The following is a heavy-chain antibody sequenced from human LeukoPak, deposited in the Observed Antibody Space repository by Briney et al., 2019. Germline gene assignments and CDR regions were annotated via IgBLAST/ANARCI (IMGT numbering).Heavy chain of an antibody. D-gene: IGHD3-3*01. CDR3: ARDERLLSFLK. CDR1: GFTFSSYG. Sequence: GGSLRLSCAASGFTFSSYGMHWVRQAPGKGLEWVSSISRSATTIYYADSVKGRFTISRDNSKNTLYLQMNSLRAEDTAIYYCARDERLLSFLKWGQGTLVTVSS. CDR2: ISRSATTI. J-gene: IGHJ4*02. V-gene: IGHV3-48*01.